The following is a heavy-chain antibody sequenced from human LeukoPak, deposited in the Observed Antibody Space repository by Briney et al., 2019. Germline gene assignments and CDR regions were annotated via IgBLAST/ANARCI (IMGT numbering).Heavy chain of an antibody. J-gene: IGHJ4*02. CDR2: IYYSGNT. CDR3: ARPRQGDYYFDY. D-gene: IGHD2-21*02. CDR1: GGSISSGSYY. V-gene: IGHV4-39*01. Sequence: PSETLSLTCTVSGGSISSGSYYWGWIRQPPGKGLEWIGSIYYSGNTYYNPSLKSRVTISVDTSKNQFSLKLSSVTAADTAVYYCARPRQGDYYFDYWGQGTLVTVSS.